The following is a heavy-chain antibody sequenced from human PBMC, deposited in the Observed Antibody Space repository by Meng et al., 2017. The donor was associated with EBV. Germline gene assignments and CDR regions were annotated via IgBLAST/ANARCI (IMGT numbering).Heavy chain of an antibody. D-gene: IGHD4-11*01. Sequence: QVQLQEAGPGLVKPSETLSLTCTVSGGSVNTESYYWGWIRQPPGKGLEYICYIYYTGSTNYNSSLKSRVTISLDKSKNQFSLKLTSLTAADTAIYYCARGDYTNYPRWFDPWGQGTLVTVSS. V-gene: IGHV4-61*01. CDR3: ARGDYTNYPRWFDP. CDR2: IYYTGST. CDR1: GGSVNTESYY. J-gene: IGHJ5*02.